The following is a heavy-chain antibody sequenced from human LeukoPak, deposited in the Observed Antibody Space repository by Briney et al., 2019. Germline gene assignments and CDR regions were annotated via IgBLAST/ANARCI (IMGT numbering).Heavy chain of an antibody. D-gene: IGHD3-10*01. CDR1: GYTLTSYG. CDR2: ITAYNGNT. V-gene: IGHV1-18*01. CDR3: GRWWFGEKRIDY. Sequence: ASVKVSCKASGYTLTSYGISWVRQAPGQGLEWMGWITAYNGNTNYAQKLQGRVTMTTDTSTSTAYMELRSLRSDDTAVYYCGRWWFGEKRIDYWGQGTLVTVSS. J-gene: IGHJ4*02.